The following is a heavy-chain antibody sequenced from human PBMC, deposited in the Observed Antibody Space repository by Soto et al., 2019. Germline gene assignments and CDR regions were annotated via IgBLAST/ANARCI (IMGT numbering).Heavy chain of an antibody. CDR2: ISGSGGST. J-gene: IGHJ5*02. Sequence: GGSLRLSCAASGFTFSSYAMSWVRQAPGKGLEWVSAISGSGGSTYYADSVKGRFTISRDNSKNTLYLQMNSLRAEDTAVYYCARAASSGFWRQEGNWFDPWGQGTLVTVSS. D-gene: IGHD6-19*01. CDR1: GFTFSSYA. CDR3: ARAASSGFWRQEGNWFDP. V-gene: IGHV3-23*01.